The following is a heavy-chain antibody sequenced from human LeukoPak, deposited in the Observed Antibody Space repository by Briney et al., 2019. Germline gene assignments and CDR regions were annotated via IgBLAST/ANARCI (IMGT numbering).Heavy chain of an antibody. Sequence: PSETLSLTCSVSGGSISSSSHYWAWIRQPPGKGLEWIASIYYSGSTYYNPSLKSRVTISVDMSKNPFSLKLRSVTAADTDVYYCARLVSAEGYFDYWGQGTLVTVSP. CDR3: ARLVSAEGYFDY. CDR2: IYYSGST. V-gene: IGHV4-39*02. CDR1: GGSISSSSHY. J-gene: IGHJ4*02. D-gene: IGHD6-25*01.